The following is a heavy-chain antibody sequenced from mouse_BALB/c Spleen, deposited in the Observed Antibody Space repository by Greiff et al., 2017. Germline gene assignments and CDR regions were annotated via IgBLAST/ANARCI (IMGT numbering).Heavy chain of an antibody. J-gene: IGHJ4*01. D-gene: IGHD2-14*01. Sequence: EVMLVESGAELVRSGASVKLSCTASGFNIKDYYMHWVKQRPEQGLEWIGWIDPENGDTEYAPKFQGKATMTADTSSNTAYLQLSSLTSEDTAVYYCNAWGRYDGFMDYWGQGTSVTVSS. V-gene: IGHV14-4*02. CDR1: GFNIKDYY. CDR3: NAWGRYDGFMDY. CDR2: IDPENGDT.